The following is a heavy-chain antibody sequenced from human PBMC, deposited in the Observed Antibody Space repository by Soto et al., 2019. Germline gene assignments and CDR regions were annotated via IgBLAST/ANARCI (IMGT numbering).Heavy chain of an antibody. CDR1: GFTFSSYA. V-gene: IGHV3-23*01. CDR2: ISGSGGST. Sequence: GGSLRLSCAASGFTFSSYAMSWVRQAPGKGLEWVSAISGSGGSTYYADSVKGRFTISRDNSKNTLYLQMNSLRAEDTAVYYCAKAVSGSGSYYYYYYYMDVWGKGTTVTVSS. CDR3: AKAVSGSGSYYYYYYYMDV. J-gene: IGHJ6*03. D-gene: IGHD3-10*01.